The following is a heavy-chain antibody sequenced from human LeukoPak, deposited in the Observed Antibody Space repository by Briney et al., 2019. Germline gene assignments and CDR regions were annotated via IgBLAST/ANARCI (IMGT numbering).Heavy chain of an antibody. Sequence: LSGGSLRLSCAASGFTFSSYWMSWVRQAPGKGLVWVSRINSDGTSTTYADSVKGRFTISRDNAKNTLYLQMNSLRADDTAMYYCARDTGYSNYDYWGQGTLVTVSS. CDR2: INSDGTST. CDR1: GFTFSSYW. J-gene: IGHJ4*02. CDR3: ARDTGYSNYDY. D-gene: IGHD4-11*01. V-gene: IGHV3-74*01.